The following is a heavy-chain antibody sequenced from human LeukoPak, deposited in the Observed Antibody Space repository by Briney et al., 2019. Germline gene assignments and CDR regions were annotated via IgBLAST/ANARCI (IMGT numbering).Heavy chain of an antibody. Sequence: SETLSLTCTVSGGSISSHYWSWIRQPPGKGLVWMGDIYYSGNTKYNPYLKSRGTISVDTSKNQFSLKLSSVTAADTAVYYCARDRIVVVPAAISMRYYYGMDVWGQGTTVTVSS. CDR1: GGSISSHY. D-gene: IGHD2-2*01. CDR2: IYYSGNT. V-gene: IGHV4-59*11. J-gene: IGHJ6*02. CDR3: ARDRIVVVPAAISMRYYYGMDV.